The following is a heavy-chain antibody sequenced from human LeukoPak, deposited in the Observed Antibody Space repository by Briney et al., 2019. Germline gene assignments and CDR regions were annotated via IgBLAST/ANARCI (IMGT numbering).Heavy chain of an antibody. CDR2: IYYSGAT. D-gene: IGHD6-19*01. Sequence: SETLSLTCTVSGASFSSGGYYWRWFPQHQGRGREGFGKIYYSGATSYTPPLKSRVIISVDTSKNQFSLKLSSVTAADTAVYYCARKAVAGTRWFDPWGQGTLVTVSS. CDR3: ARKAVAGTRWFDP. V-gene: IGHV4-31*03. CDR1: GASFSSGGYY. J-gene: IGHJ5*02.